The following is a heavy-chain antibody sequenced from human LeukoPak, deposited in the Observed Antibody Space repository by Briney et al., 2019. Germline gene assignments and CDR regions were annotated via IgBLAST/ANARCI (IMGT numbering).Heavy chain of an antibody. CDR1: GAPISSNNW. CDR2: IYHSGST. CDR3: AGAEPRGIIWHPY. Sequence: SETLSLTCAVSGAPISSNNWWWSWVRQPPGKGLEWIGEIYHSGSTNYNPSLKSRVTMSVDKSKNQFSLELSSVTAADTAVYYCAGAEPRGIIWHPYGGQGTLVTVSS. V-gene: IGHV4-4*02. J-gene: IGHJ4*02.